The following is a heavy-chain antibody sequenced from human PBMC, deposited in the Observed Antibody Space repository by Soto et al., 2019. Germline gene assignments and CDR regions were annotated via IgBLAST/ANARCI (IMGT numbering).Heavy chain of an antibody. D-gene: IGHD4-17*01. CDR1: GYSISSGYY. J-gene: IGHJ6*02. Sequence: PSETLSLTCAVYGYSISSGYYWGWIRQPPGKGLEWIGSIYHSGSTYYNPSLKSRVTISVDTSKNQFSLKLSSVTAADTAVYYCARMGDYGDYVFYYYYGMDVWGQGTTVTVSS. V-gene: IGHV4-38-2*01. CDR2: IYHSGST. CDR3: ARMGDYGDYVFYYYYGMDV.